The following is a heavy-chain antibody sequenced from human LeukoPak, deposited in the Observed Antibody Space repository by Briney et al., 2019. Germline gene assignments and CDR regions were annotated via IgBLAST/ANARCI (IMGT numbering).Heavy chain of an antibody. CDR1: GFTFSSYA. J-gene: IGHJ4*02. Sequence: PGGSLRLSCAVSGFTFSSYAMSWVRQAPGKGLEWVSTISGSGDNTYYADSVRGRFTISRDNSKNTLYLQMNSLRAEDTAIYYCAKVSWANYRDYWGQGTLVTVSS. D-gene: IGHD6-13*01. CDR3: AKVSWANYRDY. V-gene: IGHV3-23*01. CDR2: ISGSGDNT.